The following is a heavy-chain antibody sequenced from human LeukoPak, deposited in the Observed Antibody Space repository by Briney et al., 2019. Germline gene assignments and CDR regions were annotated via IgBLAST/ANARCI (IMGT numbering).Heavy chain of an antibody. D-gene: IGHD6-19*01. CDR2: IIPILGIA. CDR3: AREVSGGEFDY. CDR1: GGTFSSYT. J-gene: IGHJ4*02. Sequence: GASVKVSCKASGGTFSSYTISWVRQAPGQGLEWMGRIIPILGIANYAQEFQGRVTITADKSTSTAYMELSSLRSEDTAAYYCAREVSGGEFDYWGQGTLVTVSS. V-gene: IGHV1-69*04.